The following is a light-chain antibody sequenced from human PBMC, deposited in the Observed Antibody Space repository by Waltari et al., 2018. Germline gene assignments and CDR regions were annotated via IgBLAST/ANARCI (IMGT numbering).Light chain of an antibody. CDR3: QSYDSSNPWV. V-gene: IGLV6-57*03. Sequence: NFMLTQPHSVSESPGKTVTISCTRSSGSIASNYVQWYQQRPGRAPTTVIYEDNQRPSGVPDRFSGSIDSSSNSASLTISGLKTEDEADYYCQSYDSSNPWVFGSGTKVTVL. CDR2: EDN. J-gene: IGLJ6*01. CDR1: SGSIASNY.